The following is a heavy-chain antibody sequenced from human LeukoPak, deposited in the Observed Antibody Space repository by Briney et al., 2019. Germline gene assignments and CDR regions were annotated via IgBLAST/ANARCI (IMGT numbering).Heavy chain of an antibody. CDR3: ARVGYDFWSGYRSFDY. V-gene: IGHV3-11*01. Sequence: GGSLRLSCAASGFTFSDYYMSWIRQAPGKGLEWVSYISSSGSTIYYADSVRGRFTISRDNAKNSLYLQMNSLRAEDTAVYYCARVGYDFWSGYRSFDYWGQGTLVTVSS. D-gene: IGHD3-3*01. CDR1: GFTFSDYY. J-gene: IGHJ4*02. CDR2: ISSSGSTI.